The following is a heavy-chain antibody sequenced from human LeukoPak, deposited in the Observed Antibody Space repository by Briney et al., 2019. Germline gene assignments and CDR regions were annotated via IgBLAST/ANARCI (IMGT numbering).Heavy chain of an antibody. J-gene: IGHJ4*02. CDR3: ARESRDGYPLNY. D-gene: IGHD5-24*01. CDR2: IWYDGSNK. V-gene: IGHV3-33*01. CDR1: GFTFSSYG. Sequence: GRSLRLSCAPSGFTFSSYGMHGVRQAPGKRVGWVAVIWYDGSNKYYTDSVKDPFTNSRDNSKNTLYLQMNSLRAEDTAVYYCARESRDGYPLNYWGQGTLVTVSS.